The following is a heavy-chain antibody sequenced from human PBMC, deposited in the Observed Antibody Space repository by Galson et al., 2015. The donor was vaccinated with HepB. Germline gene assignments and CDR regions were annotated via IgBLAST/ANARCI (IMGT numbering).Heavy chain of an antibody. V-gene: IGHV1-69*13. Sequence: SVKVSCKASGYTFTSYGISWVRQAPGQGLEWMGGIIPIFGIANYAQRFQGRVTITADESTSTAYMELSSLRSEDTAVYYCARVTPGATIFGVVINWFDPWGQGTLVTVSS. CDR3: ARVTPGATIFGVVINWFDP. CDR2: IIPIFGIA. D-gene: IGHD3-3*01. J-gene: IGHJ5*02. CDR1: GYTFTSYG.